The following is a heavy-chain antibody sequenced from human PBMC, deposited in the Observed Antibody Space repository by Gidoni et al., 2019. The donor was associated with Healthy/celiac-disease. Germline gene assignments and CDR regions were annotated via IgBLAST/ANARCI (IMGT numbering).Heavy chain of an antibody. CDR2: INQSGST. Sequence: QVQLQQWGAGLLKPSETLSLTCAVYGGSFSGYYWSWIRQPPGKGLEWIGEINQSGSTNYNPSLKSRVTISVDTSKNQFSLKLSSVTAADTAVYYCARRGSGWYSNWFDPWGQGTLVTVSS. J-gene: IGHJ5*02. D-gene: IGHD6-19*01. CDR1: GGSFSGYY. V-gene: IGHV4-34*01. CDR3: ARRGSGWYSNWFDP.